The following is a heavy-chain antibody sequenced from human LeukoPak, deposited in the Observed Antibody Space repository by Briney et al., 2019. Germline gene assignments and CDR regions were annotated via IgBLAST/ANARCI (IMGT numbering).Heavy chain of an antibody. D-gene: IGHD2-2*01. CDR2: IYTSWST. Sequence: PSETLSLTCTVSGGSISDYYWNWIRQPAGKGVEWIGRIYTSWSTNYSPSLKSRVTMSVDTSKDQFSLKLGSVTAADTAVYYCARLPYCSSTSCPDAFDIWGQGTMVTVSS. CDR3: ARLPYCSSTSCPDAFDI. J-gene: IGHJ3*02. CDR1: GGSISDYY. V-gene: IGHV4-4*07.